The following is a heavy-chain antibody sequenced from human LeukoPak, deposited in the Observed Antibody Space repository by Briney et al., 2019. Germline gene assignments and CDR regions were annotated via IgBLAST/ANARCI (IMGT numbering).Heavy chain of an antibody. CDR2: IRYDGSHK. CDR3: AKGGPKPYSYGSFDY. Sequence: GGSLRLSCAASGFTLSSYGMHWVRQAPGKGLEWVAFIRYDGSHKYYADSVKGRFTISRANSKNTLYLQMNSLRAEDTAVYYCAKGGPKPYSYGSFDYWGQGTLVTVSP. CDR1: GFTLSSYG. J-gene: IGHJ4*02. D-gene: IGHD5-18*01. V-gene: IGHV3-30*02.